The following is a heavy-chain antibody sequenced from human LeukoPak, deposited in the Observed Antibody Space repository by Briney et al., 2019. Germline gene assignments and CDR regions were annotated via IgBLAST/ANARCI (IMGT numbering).Heavy chain of an antibody. CDR1: GFTFSSHA. Sequence: GGSLRLSCVVSGFTFSSHAMCWVRQAPGRGLEWVSSIDISGDSTSYADSVKGRFTISRDNSKNTLLLQMDSLRAEDSAIYYCANEIRPNDYWGQRTLVTVSS. V-gene: IGHV3-23*05. J-gene: IGHJ4*02. CDR3: ANEIRPNDY. CDR2: IDISGDST. D-gene: IGHD4/OR15-4a*01.